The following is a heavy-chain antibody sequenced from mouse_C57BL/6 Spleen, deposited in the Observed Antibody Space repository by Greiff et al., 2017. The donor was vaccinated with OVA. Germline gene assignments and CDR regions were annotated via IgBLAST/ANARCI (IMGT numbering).Heavy chain of an antibody. CDR3: ARFHMVTTGPYAMDY. V-gene: IGHV1-55*01. CDR1: GYTFTSYW. Sequence: QVQLQQSGAELVKPGASVKMSCKASGYTFTSYWITWVKQRPGQGLEWIGDIYPGSGSTNYNEKFKSKATLTVDTSSSTAYMQLSSLTSEDSAVYYCARFHMVTTGPYAMDYWGQGTSVTVSS. J-gene: IGHJ4*01. CDR2: IYPGSGST. D-gene: IGHD2-2*01.